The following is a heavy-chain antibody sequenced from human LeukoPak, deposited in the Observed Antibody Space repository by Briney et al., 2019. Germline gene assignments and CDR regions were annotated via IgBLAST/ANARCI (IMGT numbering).Heavy chain of an antibody. J-gene: IGHJ5*02. CDR3: ARQINWFDP. CDR2: IYHSGST. CDR1: GGSISSGGYS. Sequence: SETLSLTCAVSGGSISSGGYSWRWIRQPPGKGLEWIGYIYHSGSTYYNPSLKSRVTISVDRSKNQFSLKLSSVTAADTAVYYCARQINWFDPWGQGTLVTVSS. V-gene: IGHV4-30-2*01.